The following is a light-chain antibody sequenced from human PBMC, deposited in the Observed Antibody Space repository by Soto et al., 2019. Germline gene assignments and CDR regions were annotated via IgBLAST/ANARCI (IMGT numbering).Light chain of an antibody. CDR1: QSLLYSNGNNY. V-gene: IGKV2-28*01. Sequence: DIVMTQSPLSLPVTPGEPASISCRSSQSLLYSNGNNYLDWYLQKPGQSPQLLIYLGSNRASGVPGRFSGSGSGTHFTLKISRVEAADVGVYYCMQTLQTPPTFGQGTKLEIK. J-gene: IGKJ2*01. CDR3: MQTLQTPPT. CDR2: LGS.